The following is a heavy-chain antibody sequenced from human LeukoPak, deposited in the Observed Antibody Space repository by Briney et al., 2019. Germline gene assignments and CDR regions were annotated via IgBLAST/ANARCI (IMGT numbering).Heavy chain of an antibody. CDR1: GGSISSYY. CDR3: AKDTGQWPVRTFDY. CDR2: IYTSGST. D-gene: IGHD6-19*01. J-gene: IGHJ4*02. V-gene: IGHV4-4*07. Sequence: SETLSLTCTVSGGSISSYYWSWIRPPAGKGLEWIGRIYTSGSTNYNPSLKSRVTMSVDTSKNQFSLKLSSVTAADTAVYYCAKDTGQWPVRTFDYWGQGTLVTVSS.